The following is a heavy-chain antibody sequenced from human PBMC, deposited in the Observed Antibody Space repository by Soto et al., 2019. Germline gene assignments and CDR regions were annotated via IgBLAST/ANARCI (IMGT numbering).Heavy chain of an antibody. CDR1: GFTFKDCA. Sequence: QVQLVESGGDVVQPGRSLRLSCAASGFTFKDCAMHWVRQAPGKGLEWVSIIFNDAGNEYYTESVKGRFTISRDNSKNTLYLQMNSLRDEDTAVYYCAKEKGTGRAPNGAYDVWGRGTRVTVSS. D-gene: IGHD2-8*02. J-gene: IGHJ3*01. CDR2: IFNDAGNE. V-gene: IGHV3-33*06. CDR3: AKEKGTGRAPNGAYDV.